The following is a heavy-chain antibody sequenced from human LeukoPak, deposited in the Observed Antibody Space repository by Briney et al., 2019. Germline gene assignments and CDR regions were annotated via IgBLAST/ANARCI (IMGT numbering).Heavy chain of an antibody. D-gene: IGHD2/OR15-2a*01. V-gene: IGHV3-11*01. J-gene: IGHJ4*02. CDR2: IGGSGGDI. Sequence: PGGSLRLSCAASGFAFSDCYMTWIRQAPGKGLEYISYIGGSGGDITYADSVRGRFTVSRDNAKNSLYLQMNSLRVEDTAVYYCARYVRELDYWGQGSLVTVSS. CDR3: ARYVRELDY. CDR1: GFAFSDCY.